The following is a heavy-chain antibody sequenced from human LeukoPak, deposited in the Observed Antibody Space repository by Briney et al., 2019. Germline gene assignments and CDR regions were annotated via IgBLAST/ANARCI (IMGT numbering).Heavy chain of an antibody. Sequence: PGGSLRLSCAASGFTFSSYAMHWVRQAPGKGLEWVAVISYDGSNKCYADSVKGRFTISRDNSKNTLYLQMNSLRAEDTAVYYCARAYFWSGYSNPIDYWGQGTLVTVSS. D-gene: IGHD3-3*01. CDR2: ISYDGSNK. CDR3: ARAYFWSGYSNPIDY. CDR1: GFTFSSYA. J-gene: IGHJ4*02. V-gene: IGHV3-30-3*01.